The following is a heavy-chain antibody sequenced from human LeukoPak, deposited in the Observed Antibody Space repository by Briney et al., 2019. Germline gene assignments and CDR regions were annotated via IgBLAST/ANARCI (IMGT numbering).Heavy chain of an antibody. CDR3: TRDTFGPDDH. CDR2: INTDGSIT. CDR1: GFVFSSYW. D-gene: IGHD3-16*01. Sequence: PGGSLRLSCAASGFVFSSYWMHWVRQVPGKGLVWVSRINTDGSITNYADSVRGRFSISRDNAKRTLFLQMNSLRAEDTAVYYCTRDTFGPDDHWGQGTLVTVSS. J-gene: IGHJ5*02. V-gene: IGHV3-74*01.